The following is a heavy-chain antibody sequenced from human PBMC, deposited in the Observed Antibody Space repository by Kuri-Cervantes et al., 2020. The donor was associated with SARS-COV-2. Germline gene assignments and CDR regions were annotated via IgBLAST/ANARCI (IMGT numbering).Heavy chain of an antibody. Sequence: ESLKISCTVSGGSISSYYWSRIRQPPGKGLEWIGYIYYSGSTNYNPSLKSRVTISVDTSKNQFSLKLSSVTAADTAVYYCARDKLQFDAFDIWGQGTMVTVSS. D-gene: IGHD5-24*01. V-gene: IGHV4-59*01. CDR2: IYYSGST. CDR3: ARDKLQFDAFDI. CDR1: GGSISSYY. J-gene: IGHJ3*02.